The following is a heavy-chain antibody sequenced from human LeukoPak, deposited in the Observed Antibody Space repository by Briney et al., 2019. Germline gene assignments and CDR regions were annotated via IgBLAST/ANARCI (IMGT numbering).Heavy chain of an antibody. V-gene: IGHV4-4*07. Sequence: SETLSLTCTVSGGSISSYYWSWIRQPAGKGLEWIGRIYTSGSTNYNPSLKSRVTMSVDTSKNQFSLMLSSVTAADTAVYYCARGWGSSWWNGYYYYGMDVWGQGTTVTVSS. CDR3: ARGWGSSWWNGYYYYGMDV. CDR1: GGSISSYY. D-gene: IGHD6-13*01. CDR2: IYTSGST. J-gene: IGHJ6*02.